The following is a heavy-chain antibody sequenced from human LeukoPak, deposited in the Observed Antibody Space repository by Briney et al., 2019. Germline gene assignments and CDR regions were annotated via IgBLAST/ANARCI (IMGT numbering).Heavy chain of an antibody. D-gene: IGHD3-22*01. CDR1: GFTVSSNY. CDR2: IYSGGST. J-gene: IGHJ4*02. Sequence: GGSLRLSCAASGFTVSSNYMSWVRQAPGKGLEWVSVIYSGGSTYYADSVKGRFTISRDNSKNTLYLQMNSLRAEDTAVYYCARDYYDSSGYYNGWGQGTLVTVSS. V-gene: IGHV3-53*01. CDR3: ARDYYDSSGYYNG.